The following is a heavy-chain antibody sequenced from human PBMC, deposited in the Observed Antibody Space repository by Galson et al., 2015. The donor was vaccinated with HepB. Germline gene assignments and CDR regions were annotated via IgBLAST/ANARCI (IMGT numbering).Heavy chain of an antibody. V-gene: IGHV1-58*01. CDR1: GFTFTSSA. Sequence: SVKVSCKASGFTFTSSAVQWVRQARGQRLEWIGWIVVGSGNTNYAQKFQERVTITRDMSTSTAYMELSSLRSEDTAVYYCAADHSNYYDSSGYPGGGYWGQGTLVTVSS. D-gene: IGHD3-22*01. CDR2: IVVGSGNT. J-gene: IGHJ4*02. CDR3: AADHSNYYDSSGYPGGGY.